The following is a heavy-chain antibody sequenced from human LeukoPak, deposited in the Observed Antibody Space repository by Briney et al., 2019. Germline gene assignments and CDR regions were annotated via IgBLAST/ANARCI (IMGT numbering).Heavy chain of an antibody. J-gene: IGHJ4*02. V-gene: IGHV3-30*04. CDR3: ARVSYDTSGYYPLGY. D-gene: IGHD3-22*01. Sequence: GGSLRLSCAASGFTFSSYAMHWVRQAPGKGLEWVAVISYDGRYKYYADSVKGRFTISRDNSKNTLYLQMNSLRAEDTAVYFCARVSYDTSGYYPLGYWGQGTLVTVSS. CDR2: ISYDGRYK. CDR1: GFTFSSYA.